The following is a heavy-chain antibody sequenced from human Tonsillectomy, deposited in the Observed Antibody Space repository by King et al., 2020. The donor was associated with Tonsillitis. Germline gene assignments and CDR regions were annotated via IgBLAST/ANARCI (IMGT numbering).Heavy chain of an antibody. CDR1: GFTFDDYT. Sequence: VQLVESGGVVVQPGGSLRLSCAASGFTFDDYTMHWVRHAPGKGLEWVSLISWDGGRTYYADSVKGRFTISRDNSKNSLYLQMHSLRTVDTALYYCARGYYYDSRDSRFDYWGQGTLLTVSS. CDR3: ARGYYYDSRDSRFDY. V-gene: IGHV3-43*01. D-gene: IGHD3-22*01. CDR2: ISWDGGRT. J-gene: IGHJ4*02.